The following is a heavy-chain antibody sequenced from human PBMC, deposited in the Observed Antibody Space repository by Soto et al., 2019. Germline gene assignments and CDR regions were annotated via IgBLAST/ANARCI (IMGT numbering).Heavy chain of an antibody. Sequence: PSETLSLTCAVSGGSISSINWWSWVRQPPGKGLEWIGEIYHSGSTNYNPSLKSRVTISVDKSKNQFSLKLSSVTAADTAVYYCAKNGIAAAGTYYYYGMDVWGQGTTVT. CDR3: AKNGIAAAGTYYYYGMDV. J-gene: IGHJ6*02. CDR1: GGSISSINW. CDR2: IYHSGST. D-gene: IGHD6-13*01. V-gene: IGHV4-4*02.